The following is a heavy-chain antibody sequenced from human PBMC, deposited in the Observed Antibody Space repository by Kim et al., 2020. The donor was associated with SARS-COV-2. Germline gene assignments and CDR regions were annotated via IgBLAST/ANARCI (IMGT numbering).Heavy chain of an antibody. CDR3: ASTKVAVAATLYYFDY. CDR1: GFTFSDYY. V-gene: IGHV3-11*03. CDR2: ISSSSSYT. Sequence: GGSLRLSCAASGFTFSDYYMSWIRQAPGKGLEWVSYISSSSSYTNYADSVKGRFTISRDNAKNSLYLQMNSLRAEDTAVYYCASTKVAVAATLYYFDYWGQGTLVTVSS. J-gene: IGHJ4*02. D-gene: IGHD2-15*01.